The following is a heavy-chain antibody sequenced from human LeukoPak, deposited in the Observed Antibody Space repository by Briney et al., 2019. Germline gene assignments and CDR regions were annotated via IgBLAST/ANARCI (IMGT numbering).Heavy chain of an antibody. V-gene: IGHV4-4*09. CDR2: IYTSGST. D-gene: IGHD5-18*01. J-gene: IGHJ6*03. CDR1: GGSISSYY. CDR3: ARHDRDTAMVTYYYYYMDV. Sequence: SETLSLTCTVSGGSISSYYWSWIRQPPGKGLEWIRCIYTSGSTNYNPSLKSRVTISVDTSKNQFSLKLSSVTAADTAVYYCARHDRDTAMVTYYYYYMDVWGEGTTVTVSS.